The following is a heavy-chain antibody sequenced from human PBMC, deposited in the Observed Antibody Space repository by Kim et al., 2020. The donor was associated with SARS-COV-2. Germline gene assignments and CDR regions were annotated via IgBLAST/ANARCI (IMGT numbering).Heavy chain of an antibody. CDR2: INPSGGST. V-gene: IGHV1-46*01. CDR1: GYTFTSFH. D-gene: IGHD6-13*01. J-gene: IGHJ4*02. Sequence: ASVKVSCKASGYTFTSFHIHWVRQAPGQGLEWMGIINPSGGSTSFAQKFQGRITMTRDTSTSTLYMDLSSLRFEDTAVYYCARSIAAAGADYWGQGTLVTVSS. CDR3: ARSIAAAGADY.